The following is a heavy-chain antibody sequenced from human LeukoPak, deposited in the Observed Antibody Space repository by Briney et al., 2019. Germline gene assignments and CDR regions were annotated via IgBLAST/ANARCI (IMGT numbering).Heavy chain of an antibody. Sequence: HPGGSLRLSCAASGFTFSHYWMTWVRQAPGKGLQWVANIKQDGSEQYYLDSVKGRFIISRDDAKSSVNLQMNRLRAEDTAVYHCARGDLLGLTTGHFDYWGQGTLVTVSS. V-gene: IGHV3-7*03. CDR3: ARGDLLGLTTGHFDY. D-gene: IGHD4-11*01. CDR1: GFTFSHYW. CDR2: IKQDGSEQ. J-gene: IGHJ4*02.